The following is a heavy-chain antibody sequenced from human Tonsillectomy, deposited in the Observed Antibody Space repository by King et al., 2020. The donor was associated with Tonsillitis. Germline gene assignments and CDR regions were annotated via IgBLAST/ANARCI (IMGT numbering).Heavy chain of an antibody. CDR1: GFTFSSYA. CDR3: ARGDSSGYGVGLPGDYFDY. CDR2: ISYDGSNK. V-gene: IGHV3-30*04. D-gene: IGHD3-22*01. J-gene: IGHJ4*02. Sequence: VQLVESGGGVVQPGRSLRLSCAASGFTFSSYAMHWVRQAPGKGLEWVAVISYDGSNKYYADSVKGRFTISRDNSKNTLYLQMNSLRAEDTAVYYCARGDSSGYGVGLPGDYFDYWGQGTLVTVSS.